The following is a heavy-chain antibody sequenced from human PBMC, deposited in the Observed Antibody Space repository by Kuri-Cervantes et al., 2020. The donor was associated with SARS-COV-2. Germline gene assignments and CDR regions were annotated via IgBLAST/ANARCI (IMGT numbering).Heavy chain of an antibody. Sequence: AAAKNSCKASGDTFSSCDISWVRQAPGQRLEWMGWINAGNGNTKYSQKFQGRVTITRDTSASTAYMELSSLRSEDTAVYYCARAPIYYDSSGLQWSDNAFDIWGQGTMVTVSS. CDR3: ARAPIYYDSSGLQWSDNAFDI. D-gene: IGHD3-22*01. CDR2: INAGNGNT. V-gene: IGHV1-3*01. J-gene: IGHJ3*02. CDR1: GDTFSSCD.